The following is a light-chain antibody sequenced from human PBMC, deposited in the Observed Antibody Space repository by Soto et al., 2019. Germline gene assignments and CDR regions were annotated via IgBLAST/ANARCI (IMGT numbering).Light chain of an antibody. V-gene: IGKV1-5*03. CDR2: KAS. J-gene: IGKJ1*01. CDR1: QSISSW. CDR3: QQYNSFPWT. Sequence: EIQMTQSPSPLSSSVGDRVTITCRASQSISSWLAWYQQKPGKAPKLLIHKASSLESRVPSRFSGSGSGTEFTLTIRNLQPDDFATYYCQQYNSFPWTFGLGTKVDIK.